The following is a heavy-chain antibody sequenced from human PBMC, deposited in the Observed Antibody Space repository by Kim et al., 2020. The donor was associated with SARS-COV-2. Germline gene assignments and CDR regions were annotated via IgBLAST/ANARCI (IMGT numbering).Heavy chain of an antibody. V-gene: IGHV3-7*03. CDR2: IKQDGSEK. Sequence: GGSLRLSCAASGFTFSNYWMTWVRQAPGKGLEWVANIKQDGSEKYYVDSVKGRFTISRDNAKNSLYLQMNSLRAEDTAVYYCARQLADLNYYYHGMDVWGQGTTVTVSS. J-gene: IGHJ6*02. CDR1: GFTFSNYW. CDR3: ARQLADLNYYYHGMDV. D-gene: IGHD1-1*01.